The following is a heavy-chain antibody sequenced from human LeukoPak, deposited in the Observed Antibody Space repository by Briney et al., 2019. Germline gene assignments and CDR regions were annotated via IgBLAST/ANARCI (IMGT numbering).Heavy chain of an antibody. CDR2: ISYDGSNK. CDR3: AKEIFATMITFGGVIVTGRYYGMDV. D-gene: IGHD3-16*02. Sequence: GGSLRLSCAASGFTFSSYGMHWVRQAPGKGLEWVAVISYDGSNKYYADSVKGRFTISRDNSKNTLYLQMNSLRAEDTAVYYCAKEIFATMITFGGVIVTGRYYGMDVWGQGTTVTVSS. CDR1: GFTFSSYG. V-gene: IGHV3-30*18. J-gene: IGHJ6*02.